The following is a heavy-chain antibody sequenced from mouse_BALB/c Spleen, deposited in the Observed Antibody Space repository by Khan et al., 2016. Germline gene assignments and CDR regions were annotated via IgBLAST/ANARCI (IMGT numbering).Heavy chain of an antibody. CDR2: ARNKVNGYTT. CDR1: GFTFSDYY. V-gene: IGHV7-3*02. J-gene: IGHJ1*01. CDR3: ARDWSSGYDWDLDV. D-gene: IGHD2-2*01. Sequence: EVELVESGGGLVQPGGSLRLSCTTSGFTFSDYYMNWVRQPPGKALEWLGFARNKVNGYTTEYSASVKSRFTISRDTSQSILYLQMNTLRPEDRGTYYCARDWSSGYDWDLDVWGAGTTVTVSS.